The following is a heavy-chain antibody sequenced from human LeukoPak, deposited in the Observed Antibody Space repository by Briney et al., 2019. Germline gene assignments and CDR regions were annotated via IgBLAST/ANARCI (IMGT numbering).Heavy chain of an antibody. Sequence: SVKVSCKASGGTFSSYAISWVRQAPGQGLEWMGGIIPIFGTANYAQKFQGRVTITADKSTSTAYMELSSLRSEDTAVYYCARDLIVPDAMTGSGSYSTDYWGQGTLATVSS. V-gene: IGHV1-69*06. CDR2: IIPIFGTA. CDR3: ARDLIVPDAMTGSGSYSTDY. CDR1: GGTFSSYA. J-gene: IGHJ4*02. D-gene: IGHD3-10*01.